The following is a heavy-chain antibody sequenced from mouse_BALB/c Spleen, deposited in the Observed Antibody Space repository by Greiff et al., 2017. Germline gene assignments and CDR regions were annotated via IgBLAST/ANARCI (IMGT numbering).Heavy chain of an antibody. J-gene: IGHJ4*01. CDR3: ASPYEDAMDY. Sequence: QVQLQQSGAELVRPGTSVKVSCKASGYAFTNYLIEWVKQRPGQGLEWIGVINPGSGGTNYNEKFKGKATLTADKSSSTAYMQLSSLTSDDSAVYFCASPYEDAMDYWGQGTSVTVSS. V-gene: IGHV1-54*01. CDR2: INPGSGGT. D-gene: IGHD1-1*01. CDR1: GYAFTNYL.